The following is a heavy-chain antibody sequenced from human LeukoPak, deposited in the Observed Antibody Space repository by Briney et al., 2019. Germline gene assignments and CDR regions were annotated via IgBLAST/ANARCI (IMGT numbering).Heavy chain of an antibody. D-gene: IGHD3-3*01. J-gene: IGHJ3*02. CDR3: ARDFSDYDFWSGYPTEDDAFDI. V-gene: IGHV1-2*02. CDR2: INPNSGGT. Sequence: ASVKVSCKASGYTFTGYYMHWVRQAPGQGLEWVGWINPNSGGTNYAQKFQGRVTMTRDTSISTAYMELSRLRSDDTAVYYCARDFSDYDFWSGYPTEDDAFDIWGQGTMVTVSS. CDR1: GYTFTGYY.